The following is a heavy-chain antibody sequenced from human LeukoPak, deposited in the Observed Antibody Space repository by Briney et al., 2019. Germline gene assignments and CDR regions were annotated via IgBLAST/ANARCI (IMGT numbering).Heavy chain of an antibody. CDR3: ATAPSHYSNSPFDY. J-gene: IGHJ4*02. D-gene: IGHD4-11*01. CDR2: FDPEDGET. V-gene: IGHV1-24*01. Sequence: ASVKVSCKVSVYTLTELSMHWVRQAPGKGLEWMGGFDPEDGETIYAQKFQGRVTMTEDTSTDTAYMELSSLRSEDTAVYYCATAPSHYSNSPFDYWGQGTLVTVSS. CDR1: VYTLTELS.